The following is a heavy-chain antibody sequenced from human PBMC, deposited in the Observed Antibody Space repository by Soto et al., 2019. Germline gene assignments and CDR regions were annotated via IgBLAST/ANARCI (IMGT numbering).Heavy chain of an antibody. CDR2: IYYSGST. CDR1: GGSISSGGYY. V-gene: IGHV4-31*03. J-gene: IGHJ2*01. Sequence: QVQLQESGPGLVKPSQTLSLTCTVSGGSISSGGYYWSWIRQHPGKGLEWIGYIYYSGSTYYNPSLKSRVXXSXDKXKNQFSLKLSSVTAADTAVYYCARARAGGHWYFDLWGRGTLVIVSS. CDR3: ARARAGGHWYFDL.